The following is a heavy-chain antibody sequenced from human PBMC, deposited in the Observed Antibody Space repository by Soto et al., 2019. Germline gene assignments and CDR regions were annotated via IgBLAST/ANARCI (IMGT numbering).Heavy chain of an antibody. CDR3: ASFIGPYDVMDV. V-gene: IGHV1-18*01. D-gene: IGHD1-26*01. CDR2: ISAYNGNT. Sequence: QVQLVQSGAEVKKPGASVKVSCKASGYTFSNYGISWVRQAPGQGLERMGWISAYNGNTKYVQKFQGRVIMTTDTSASTAYMELRSLRSDDTAVYYSASFIGPYDVMDVWGQGTKVTVSS. CDR1: GYTFSNYG. J-gene: IGHJ6*02.